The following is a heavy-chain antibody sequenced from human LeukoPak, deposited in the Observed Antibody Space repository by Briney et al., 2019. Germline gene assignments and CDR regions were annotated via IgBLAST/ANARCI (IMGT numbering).Heavy chain of an antibody. Sequence: VASVKVSCKASGGTFSSYAISWVRQAPGQGLEWMGRIIPIFGTANYAQKFQGRVTITTDESTSTAYMELSSLRSEDAAVYYCARDGRADIVVVPAAITRYYYYMDVWGKGTTVTVSS. CDR3: ARDGRADIVVVPAAITRYYYYMDV. CDR2: IIPIFGTA. D-gene: IGHD2-2*01. V-gene: IGHV1-69*05. CDR1: GGTFSSYA. J-gene: IGHJ6*03.